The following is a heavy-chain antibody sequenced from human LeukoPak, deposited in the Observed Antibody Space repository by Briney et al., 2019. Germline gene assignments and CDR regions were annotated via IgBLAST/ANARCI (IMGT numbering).Heavy chain of an antibody. J-gene: IGHJ3*02. V-gene: IGHV5-51*01. CDR1: GYSFTSYW. Sequence: GESLKISCKGSGYSFTSYWIGWVRQMPGKGLEWMGIIYPGDSDTRYSPSFQGQVTISADKSISTAYLQWSSLKASDTAMYYCARHAMAGLLGDAFDIWGQGTMVTVSS. CDR3: ARHAMAGLLGDAFDI. D-gene: IGHD5-18*01. CDR2: IYPGDSDT.